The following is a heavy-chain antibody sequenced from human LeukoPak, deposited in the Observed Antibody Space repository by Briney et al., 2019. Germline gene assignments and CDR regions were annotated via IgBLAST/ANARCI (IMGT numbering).Heavy chain of an antibody. CDR2: INHSGST. CDR1: GGSFSGYY. V-gene: IGHV4-34*01. J-gene: IGHJ6*02. D-gene: IGHD6-19*01. CDR3: ARSNRKDKGTVAGRYYYYYYSMDV. Sequence: SETLSLTCAVYGGSFSGYYWSWIRQPPGKGLEWIGEINHSGSTDYNPSLKSRVTISVDTSKNQFSLKLSSVTAAVTAVYYCARSNRKDKGTVAGRYYYYYYSMDVWGQGTTVTVSS.